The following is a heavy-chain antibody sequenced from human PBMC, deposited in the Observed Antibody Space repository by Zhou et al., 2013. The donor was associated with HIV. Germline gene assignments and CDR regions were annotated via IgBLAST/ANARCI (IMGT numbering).Heavy chain of an antibody. CDR1: GGTFSTYG. Sequence: QVQLVQSGAEVKKPGSSVKVSCKATGGTFSTYGFAWVRLAPGQGLEWMGGLIPAFGRPNYSQNFQGRVTVTADESTKTVFMELNSLRADDTAVYYCARGALRDFVVIQGYFDYWGQGTLVTVSS. D-gene: IGHD2-15*01. CDR3: ARGALRDFVVIQGYFDY. V-gene: IGHV1-69*12. J-gene: IGHJ4*02. CDR2: LIPAFGRP.